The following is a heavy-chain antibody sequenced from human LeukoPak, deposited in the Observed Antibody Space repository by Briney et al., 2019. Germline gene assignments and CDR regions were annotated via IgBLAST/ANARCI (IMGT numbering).Heavy chain of an antibody. Sequence: ASVKVSCKASGYTFTAYYMHWVRQAPGQGLELMGRINPNTGGTNYAQRFQGRVTMTRDTSISTAYMELNRLTSDDTAVYYCARQLSPYAFDIWGQGTVVTVSS. J-gene: IGHJ3*02. V-gene: IGHV1-2*06. CDR3: ARQLSPYAFDI. CDR1: GYTFTAYY. D-gene: IGHD5-18*01. CDR2: INPNTGGT.